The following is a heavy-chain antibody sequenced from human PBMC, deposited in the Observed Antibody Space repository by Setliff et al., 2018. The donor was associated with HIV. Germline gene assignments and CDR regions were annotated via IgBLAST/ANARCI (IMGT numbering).Heavy chain of an antibody. Sequence: SETLSLTCAVSGYSVSSSYWWGWIRQPPGKGLEWIGWIGYIYKGGSTYYNPSLKSRVTMSVDTPKNHFSLKLRSVTAVDTAVYYCERSALWFGEADWYFDLWGRGALVTVSS. CDR1: GYSVSSSYW. V-gene: IGHV4-28*01. CDR2: IYKGGST. J-gene: IGHJ2*01. D-gene: IGHD3-10*01. CDR3: ERSALWFGEADWYFDL.